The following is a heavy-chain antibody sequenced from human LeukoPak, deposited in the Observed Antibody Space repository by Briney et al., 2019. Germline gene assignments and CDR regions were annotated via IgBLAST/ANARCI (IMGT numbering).Heavy chain of an antibody. V-gene: IGHV1-2*02. D-gene: IGHD6-6*01. J-gene: IGHJ4*02. CDR3: ARDQAALAARPFDY. Sequence: ASVKVSCKASGYTFTGYYLHWVRQAPGQGLEWMGWINPNSGGTNYAQNFQGRVTMTRDTSISTAYMELSRLRSDDTAVYYCARDQAALAARPFDYWGQGTLVTV. CDR1: GYTFTGYY. CDR2: INPNSGGT.